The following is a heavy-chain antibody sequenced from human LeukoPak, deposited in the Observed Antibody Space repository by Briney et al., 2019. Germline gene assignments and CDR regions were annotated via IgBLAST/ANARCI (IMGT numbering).Heavy chain of an antibody. D-gene: IGHD3-3*01. Sequence: GGSLRLSCAASGFTFSSYSMNWVRQAPGKGLEWVSSISSSSSYIYYADSVKGRFTISRDNAKNSLYLQMNSLRAEDTAVYYCARSRGITIFGVVPSRPPHKNWFDPWGQGTLVTVSS. V-gene: IGHV3-21*01. CDR1: GFTFSSYS. CDR2: ISSSSSYI. CDR3: ARSRGITIFGVVPSRPPHKNWFDP. J-gene: IGHJ5*02.